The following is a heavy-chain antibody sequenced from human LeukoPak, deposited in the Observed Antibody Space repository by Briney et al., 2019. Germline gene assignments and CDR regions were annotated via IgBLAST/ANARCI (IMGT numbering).Heavy chain of an antibody. V-gene: IGHV4-39*02. CDR1: GGSISSSSYY. J-gene: IGHJ4*02. CDR3: AANSADYNTLGSSYKV. Sequence: PSETLSLTCTVSGGSISSSSYYWGWIRQSPGQGLEWIGSISYSGTTYYNPSLKSRVTISVDTSKNHFSLKLRSVTAADTAIYYCAANSADYNTLGSSYKVWGQGTLVTVSS. D-gene: IGHD3-10*01. CDR2: ISYSGTT.